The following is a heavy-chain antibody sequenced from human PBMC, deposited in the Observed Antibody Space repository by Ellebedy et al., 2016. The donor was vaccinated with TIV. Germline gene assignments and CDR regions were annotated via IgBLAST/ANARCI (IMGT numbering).Heavy chain of an antibody. Sequence: MPSETLSLTCTVSSGSVSSFYWNWIRQPPGKGLEWIADMYYTGTTYYNPSLKSRVTISLDTSKNQVSMKLTSVTAADTAVYYCASTLTITIFLYWGQGTPVTVSS. CDR1: SGSVSSFY. CDR3: ASTLTITIFLY. V-gene: IGHV4-59*02. CDR2: MYYTGTT. D-gene: IGHD3-10*02. J-gene: IGHJ4*02.